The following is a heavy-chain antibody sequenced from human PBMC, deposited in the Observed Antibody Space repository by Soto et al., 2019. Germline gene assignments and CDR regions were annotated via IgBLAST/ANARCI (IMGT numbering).Heavy chain of an antibody. CDR1: GFTFSHYS. CDR3: ARKGYDDYGGMDV. D-gene: IGHD4-17*01. CDR2: ISSSLSYI. J-gene: IGHJ6*02. Sequence: PGGSLRLSCAASGFTFSHYSLNWVRQAPGKGLEWVSSISSSLSYIYYADSVKGRFTISRDNAKNSLYLQMNSLRAEDTAVYYCARKGYDDYGGMDVWGQGTTVTVSS. V-gene: IGHV3-21*01.